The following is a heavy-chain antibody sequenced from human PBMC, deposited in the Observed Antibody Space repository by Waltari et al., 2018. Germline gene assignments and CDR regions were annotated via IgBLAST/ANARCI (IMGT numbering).Heavy chain of an antibody. CDR3: ASPMVRGPRDY. CDR2: INHSGST. J-gene: IGHJ4*02. CDR1: GGSVSGYA. V-gene: IGHV4-34*01. Sequence: QVQLQQWGAGLLKPSETLSLTCAVYGGSVSGYAGSWIRQPPGKGLEWIGEINHSGSTNYNPSLKSRVTISVDTSKNQFSLKLSSVTAAETAVYYCASPMVRGPRDYWGQGTLVTVSS. D-gene: IGHD3-10*01.